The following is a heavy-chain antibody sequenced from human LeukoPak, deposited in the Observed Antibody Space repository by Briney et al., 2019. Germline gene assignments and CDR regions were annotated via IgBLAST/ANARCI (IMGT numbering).Heavy chain of an antibody. CDR3: VQSSPTIDY. J-gene: IGHJ4*02. V-gene: IGHV3-74*01. CDR1: GFTFSSSW. CDR2: INSDGSST. Sequence: GGSLRLSCVASGFTFSSSWMHWVRQAPGKGLVWVSRINSDGSSTTYADSVKGRFTISRDNAKNTLWLQMNSLRAEDTAVYYCVQSSPTIDYWGQGTLVTVSS. D-gene: IGHD5-12*01.